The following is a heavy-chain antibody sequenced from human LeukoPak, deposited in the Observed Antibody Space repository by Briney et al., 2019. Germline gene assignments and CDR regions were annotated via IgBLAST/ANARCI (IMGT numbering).Heavy chain of an antibody. V-gene: IGHV3-23*01. J-gene: IGHJ4*02. CDR1: GFTFSSYA. CDR2: ISGSGGST. CDR3: ARDAVEYQLLPYYFDY. D-gene: IGHD2-2*01. Sequence: QPGGSLRLSCAASGFTFSSYAMSWVRQAPGKGLEWVSAISGSGGSTYYADSVKGRFTISRDNSKNTLYLQMNSLRAEDTAVYYCARDAVEYQLLPYYFDYWGQGTLVTVSS.